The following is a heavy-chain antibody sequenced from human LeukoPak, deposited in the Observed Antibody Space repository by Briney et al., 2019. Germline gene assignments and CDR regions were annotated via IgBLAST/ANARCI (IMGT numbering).Heavy chain of an antibody. CDR1: GYSFTDYW. Sequence: GESLQISCQASGYSFTDYWIGWVRQVPGGGLEWMGIIYPGDSDTRYKPSFQGQVTISADKSIRTAYLQWSSLRASDTAMYYCARSDQLRWFGEARRPYYYGMDGWGQGTAVTVSS. J-gene: IGHJ6*02. V-gene: IGHV5-51*01. CDR2: IYPGDSDT. D-gene: IGHD3-10*01. CDR3: ARSDQLRWFGEARRPYYYGMDG.